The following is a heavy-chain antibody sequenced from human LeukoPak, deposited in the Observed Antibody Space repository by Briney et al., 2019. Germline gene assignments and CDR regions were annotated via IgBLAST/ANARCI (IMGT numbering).Heavy chain of an antibody. D-gene: IGHD3-3*01. CDR2: ISPDGAYI. Sequence: GGSLSLSCAASGFTFRSTVMTWVRHAPGKGLQWVSTISPDGAYIYYADSLRGRFTMSRDNSENTLYLQMTSRRVEDTAIYYCVKRFLESIVSEQWGQGTLVTVSS. CDR3: VKRFLESIVSEQ. V-gene: IGHV3-23*01. J-gene: IGHJ4*02. CDR1: GFTFRSTV.